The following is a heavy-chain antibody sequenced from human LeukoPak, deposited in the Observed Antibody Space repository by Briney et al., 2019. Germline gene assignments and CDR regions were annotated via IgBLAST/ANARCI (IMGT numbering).Heavy chain of an antibody. V-gene: IGHV4-59*01. CDR1: GGSMSSYY. CDR2: IYSSGDT. Sequence: SETLSLTCTVSGGSMSSYYWSWIRQPPGKGLEWIGYIYSSGDTNYNPSLKSRVSISVDTSKNQFSLKLSSVTAADTAVYYCAREGVDWNHSVYYFDYWGQGTLVTVSS. J-gene: IGHJ4*02. CDR3: AREGVDWNHSVYYFDY. D-gene: IGHD1-1*01.